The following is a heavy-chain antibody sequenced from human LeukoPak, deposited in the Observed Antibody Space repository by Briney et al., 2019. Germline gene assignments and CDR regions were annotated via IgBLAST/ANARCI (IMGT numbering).Heavy chain of an antibody. V-gene: IGHV3-30-3*01. CDR1: GFTFSSYA. D-gene: IGHD4-11*01. J-gene: IGHJ5*02. CDR2: ISYDGSNK. Sequence: PGGSLRLSCAASGFTFSSYAMHWVRQAPGKGLEWVAVISYDGSNKYYADSVKGRFTISRDNSKNTLYLQMNSLRAEDTAVYYCAKDRSHSNYFVSRVYNWFDPWGQGTLVTVSS. CDR3: AKDRSHSNYFVSRVYNWFDP.